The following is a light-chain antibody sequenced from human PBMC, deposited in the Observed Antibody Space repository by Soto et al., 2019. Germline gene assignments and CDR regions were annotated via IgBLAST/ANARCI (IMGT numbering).Light chain of an antibody. J-gene: IGLJ1*01. CDR3: QSYDSSLSGSYV. Sequence: QSVLTQPPSVSGAPGQRGTISCTGSSSNIGAHYDVHWYQQLPGTAPKLLIYGNSNRPSGVPDRFSGSKSGTSASLAITGLQAEDEADYYCQSYDSSLSGSYVFGTGTKVT. CDR2: GNS. V-gene: IGLV1-40*01. CDR1: SSNIGAHYD.